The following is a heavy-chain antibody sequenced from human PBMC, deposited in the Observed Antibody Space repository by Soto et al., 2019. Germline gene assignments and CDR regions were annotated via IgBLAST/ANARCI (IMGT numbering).Heavy chain of an antibody. V-gene: IGHV1-58*01. CDR3: AADPRADYYDSSGGWFDP. CDR2: IVVGSGNT. J-gene: IGHJ5*02. D-gene: IGHD3-22*01. Sequence: SVKVSCKASGFTFTSSAVQWVRQARGQRLEWIGWIVVGSGNTNYAQKFQERVTITRDMSTSTAYMELSSLRSEDTAVYYCAADPRADYYDSSGGWFDPWGQGTLVTVSS. CDR1: GFTFTSSA.